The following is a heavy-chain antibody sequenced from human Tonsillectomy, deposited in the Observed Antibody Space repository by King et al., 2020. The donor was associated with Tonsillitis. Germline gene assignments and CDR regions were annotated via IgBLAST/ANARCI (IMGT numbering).Heavy chain of an antibody. J-gene: IGHJ4*02. V-gene: IGHV3-30*18. Sequence: VQLVESGGGVVQPGRSLRLSCAASGFTFSSYGMHWVRQAPGKGLEWVAVISYDGSNKYYADSVKGRFTISRDNSKNTLYLQMNSLRAEATAVYYCAKADSSGFDYWGQGTLVTVSS. D-gene: IGHD6-19*01. CDR2: ISYDGSNK. CDR1: GFTFSSYG. CDR3: AKADSSGFDY.